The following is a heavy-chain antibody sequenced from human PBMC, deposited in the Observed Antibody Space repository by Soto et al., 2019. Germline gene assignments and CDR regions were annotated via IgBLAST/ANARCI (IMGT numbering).Heavy chain of an antibody. Sequence: ASEILSLTLTVSGDSVSSCSYFWSWIRQPPGMGLEWIGYIYFSGSSNYKPSREGRVTISVDTSKNLFSLRLNSVAAADTAVYYCAKGPLGYCSSTSCYTFAFDIWSQGTMVTVSS. CDR1: GDSVSSCSYF. V-gene: IGHV4-61*01. CDR3: AKGPLGYCSSTSCYTFAFDI. J-gene: IGHJ3*02. D-gene: IGHD2-2*02. CDR2: IYFSGSS.